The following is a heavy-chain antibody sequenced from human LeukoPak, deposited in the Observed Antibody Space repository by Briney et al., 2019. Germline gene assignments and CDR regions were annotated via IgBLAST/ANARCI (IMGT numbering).Heavy chain of an antibody. J-gene: IGHJ4*02. Sequence: GGSLRLSCAASGFTFSSYAMSWVRQAPGKGVEWVSAISGSGGSTYYADSVKGRFTISRDNSQNTLYLQMNSLRADDTAVYYCAKGYSSSWYVGYYFDYWGQGTLVTVSS. CDR1: GFTFSSYA. CDR2: ISGSGGST. D-gene: IGHD6-13*01. CDR3: AKGYSSSWYVGYYFDY. V-gene: IGHV3-23*01.